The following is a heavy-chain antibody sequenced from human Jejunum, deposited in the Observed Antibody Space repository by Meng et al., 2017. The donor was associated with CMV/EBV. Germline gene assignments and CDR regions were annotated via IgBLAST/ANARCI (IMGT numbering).Heavy chain of an antibody. V-gene: IGHV3-23*03. Sequence: FTFGSYAMSWVSQAPGKGLEWVSLIYSPDNPYYADSVKGRFTISRDNSKNTLYLQMNSLRAEDTAVYYCAQYCSSTSCSLRAFDYWGQGTLVTVSS. CDR1: FTFGSYA. CDR2: IYSPDNP. J-gene: IGHJ4*02. CDR3: AQYCSSTSCSLRAFDY. D-gene: IGHD2/OR15-2a*01.